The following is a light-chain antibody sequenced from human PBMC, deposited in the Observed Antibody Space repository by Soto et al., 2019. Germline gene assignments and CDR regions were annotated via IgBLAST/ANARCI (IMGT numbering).Light chain of an antibody. J-gene: IGLJ1*01. V-gene: IGLV1-40*01. CDR2: GNS. Sequence: QSVLPQPPSVSGAPGQRVTISCTGSSSNFGAGFNVHWYQHLPGTAPKLLIYGNSNRPSGVPDRFSGSKSGTSASLAITGLQAGDGADYYCQSYDSSLSGYVFGTGTKVTVL. CDR1: SSNFGAGFN. CDR3: QSYDSSLSGYV.